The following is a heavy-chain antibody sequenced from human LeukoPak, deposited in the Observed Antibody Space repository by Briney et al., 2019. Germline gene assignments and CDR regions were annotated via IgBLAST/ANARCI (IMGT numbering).Heavy chain of an antibody. CDR3: ARNLIPEQLVMNF. D-gene: IGHD6-13*01. Sequence: SETLSLTCTVSGGSISNYYWNWIRQPPGKGLEWIGYIYYTGSTNYNPSLKSRVTMSVDASKNQFSLNLKSVTPEDTAVYYCARNLIPEQLVMNFWGQGTLVTVSS. V-gene: IGHV4-59*01. CDR2: IYYTGST. CDR1: GGSISNYY. J-gene: IGHJ4*02.